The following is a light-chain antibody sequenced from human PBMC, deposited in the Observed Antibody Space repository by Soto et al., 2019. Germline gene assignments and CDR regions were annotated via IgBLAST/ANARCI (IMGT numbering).Light chain of an antibody. V-gene: IGKV1-39*01. Sequence: IQLTQSPSSLSASVGDRVTITLRASQGINSFLAWYQQKPGKAPKLLIFAAYSWQSGITSRFSGSRSGTDFTLTISSLQSEDFATYYCQPNYSSPWTVGQVTKVEIK. CDR2: AAY. J-gene: IGKJ1*01. CDR3: QPNYSSPWT. CDR1: QGINSF.